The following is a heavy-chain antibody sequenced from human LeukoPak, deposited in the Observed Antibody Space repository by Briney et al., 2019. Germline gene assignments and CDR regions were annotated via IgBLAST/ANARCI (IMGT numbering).Heavy chain of an antibody. CDR3: ARDGRGGGLRYYFDY. Sequence: SETLSLTCAAYGGSFSGYYWSWIRQPPGKGLEWIGEINHSGSTNYNPSLKSRVTMSVDTSKNQFSLKLSSVTAADTAVYYCARDGRGGGLRYYFDYWGQGTLVTVSS. J-gene: IGHJ4*02. CDR2: INHSGST. D-gene: IGHD1-26*01. V-gene: IGHV4-34*01. CDR1: GGSFSGYY.